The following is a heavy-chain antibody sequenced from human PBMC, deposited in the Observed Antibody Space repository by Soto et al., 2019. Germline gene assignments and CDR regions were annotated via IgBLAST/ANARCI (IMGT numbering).Heavy chain of an antibody. Sequence: PSENLSLTXAVYGGSFSGYYWSWIRQPPGKGLEWIGEINHSGSTNYNPSLKSRVTISVDTSKNQFSLKLSSVTAADTAVYYCARGWSIAARPGGMDVWGQGTTVTVSS. D-gene: IGHD6-6*01. CDR1: GGSFSGYY. CDR2: INHSGST. CDR3: ARGWSIAARPGGMDV. J-gene: IGHJ6*02. V-gene: IGHV4-34*01.